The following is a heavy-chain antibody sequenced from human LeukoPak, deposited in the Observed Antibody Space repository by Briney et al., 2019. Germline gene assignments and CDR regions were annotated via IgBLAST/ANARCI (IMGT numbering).Heavy chain of an antibody. CDR1: GYTSTSYA. J-gene: IGHJ5*02. Sequence: ASVKVSCKASGYTSTSYAMHWVRQAPGQRLEWMGWINAGNGNTKYSQKFQGRVTITRDTSASTAYMELSSLRSEDTAVYYCARGLPSYYDFWSGYGAFDPWGQGTLVTVSS. CDR2: INAGNGNT. V-gene: IGHV1-3*01. CDR3: ARGLPSYYDFWSGYGAFDP. D-gene: IGHD3-3*01.